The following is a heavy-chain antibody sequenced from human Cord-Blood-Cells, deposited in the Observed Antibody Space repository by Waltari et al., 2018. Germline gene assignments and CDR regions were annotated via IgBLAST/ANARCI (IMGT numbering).Heavy chain of an antibody. J-gene: IGHJ3*02. CDR2: IHYRGST. D-gene: IGHD7-27*01. CDR3: ARQGGGTGVGAFDI. CDR1: GGSISSSSYY. V-gene: IGHV4-39*01. Sequence: QLQLQESGPGLVKPSETLSLTCTVSGGSISSSSYYWGWVRQPPGKGLEWIGRIHYRGSTYYNPSLKSRVTISVDTSKNQFSLKLSSVTAADTAVYYCARQGGGTGVGAFDIWGQGTMVTVSS.